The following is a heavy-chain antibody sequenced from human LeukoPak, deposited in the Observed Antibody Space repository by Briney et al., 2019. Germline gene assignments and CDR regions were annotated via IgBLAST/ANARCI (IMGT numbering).Heavy chain of an antibody. CDR1: GYTFTSYG. V-gene: IGHV1-18*01. CDR2: ISAYNGNT. CDR3: ATEGLYSSSPGRYDY. D-gene: IGHD6-6*01. Sequence: GASVKVSCKAPGYTFTSYGISWVRQAPGQGLEWMGWISAYNGNTNYAQKLQGRVTMTTDTSTSTAYMELRSLRSDDTAVYYCATEGLYSSSPGRYDYWGQGTLVTVSS. J-gene: IGHJ4*02.